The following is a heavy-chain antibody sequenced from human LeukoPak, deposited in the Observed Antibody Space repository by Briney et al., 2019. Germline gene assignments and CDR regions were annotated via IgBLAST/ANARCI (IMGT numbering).Heavy chain of an antibody. CDR1: GGSISSYY. V-gene: IGHV4-59*01. D-gene: IGHD3-16*01. CDR3: ARHYGP. Sequence: SETLSLTCTVSGGSISSYYWSWIRQPPGKGLEWIGYIYYSGTTNCNPSLKSRVTISVDTFKNQLSLRLSSVTAADTAVYYCARHYGPWGQGTLVTVSS. J-gene: IGHJ5*02. CDR2: IYYSGTT.